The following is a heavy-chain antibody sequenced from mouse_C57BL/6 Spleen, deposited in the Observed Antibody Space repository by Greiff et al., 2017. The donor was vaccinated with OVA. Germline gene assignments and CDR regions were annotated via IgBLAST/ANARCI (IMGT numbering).Heavy chain of an antibody. V-gene: IGHV1-15*01. Sequence: QVQLQQSGAELVRPGASVTLSCKASGYTFTDYEMHWVKQTPVHGLEWIGAIDPETGGTAYNQKFKGKAILTADKSSSTAYMELRSLTSEDSAVYYCTRRSTMARTDDWGQGTTLTVSS. D-gene: IGHD2-1*01. CDR2: IDPETGGT. CDR3: TRRSTMARTDD. CDR1: GYTFTDYE. J-gene: IGHJ2*01.